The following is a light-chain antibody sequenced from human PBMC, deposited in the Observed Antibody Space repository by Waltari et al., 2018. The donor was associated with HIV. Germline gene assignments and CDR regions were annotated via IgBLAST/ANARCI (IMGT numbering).Light chain of an antibody. CDR1: SSNIGNNY. Sequence: QSVLTQPPSVSAAPGQKVTISCSGSSSNIGNNYVSWYQQLPGTAPKLLIYDNNKRPSGIPDRFSGSKSGTSATLGITGLQTGDEADYYCGTWDSSPSAPVVFGGGTKLTVL. V-gene: IGLV1-51*01. CDR2: DNN. J-gene: IGLJ2*01. CDR3: GTWDSSPSAPVV.